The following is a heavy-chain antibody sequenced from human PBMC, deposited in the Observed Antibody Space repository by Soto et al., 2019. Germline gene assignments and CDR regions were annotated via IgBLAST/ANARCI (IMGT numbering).Heavy chain of an antibody. J-gene: IGHJ4*02. Sequence: QITLKESGPTLVKPTQTLTLTCTFSGFSLTTDRVGVGWIRQPPGEALEWRAVIYWDDSKTYRPSLESRLTITKDTSKNPVAPTMTNMDSLDTATYYCAHAYGGRSLYWGQGTLVTVSS. CDR2: IYWDDSK. D-gene: IGHD1-26*01. CDR3: AHAYGGRSLY. CDR1: GFSLTTDRVG. V-gene: IGHV2-5*02.